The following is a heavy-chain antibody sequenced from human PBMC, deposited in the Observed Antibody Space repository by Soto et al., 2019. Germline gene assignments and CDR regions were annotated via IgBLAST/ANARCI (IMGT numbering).Heavy chain of an antibody. D-gene: IGHD4-17*01. CDR2: IWYDGSNK. J-gene: IGHJ4*02. V-gene: IGHV3-33*01. Sequence: QVQLVESGGGVVQPGRSLRLSCAASGFTFSSYGMHWVRQAPGKGLEWVAVIWYDGSNKYYADSVKGRFTISRDNSKNTLYLQMNSLRAEDTAVYYCARAHQADGDYVMWAIDYWGQGTLVTVSS. CDR1: GFTFSSYG. CDR3: ARAHQADGDYVMWAIDY.